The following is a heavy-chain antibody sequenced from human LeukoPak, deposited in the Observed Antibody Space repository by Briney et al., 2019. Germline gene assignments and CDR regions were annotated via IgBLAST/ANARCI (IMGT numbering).Heavy chain of an antibody. Sequence: GGSLRLSCAASGFTISDYWMSWVRQAPGKGLEWVANIEEDGSEKNYVDSAKGRFTISRDNAKNSLYLQMNSLRAEDTAVYYCARANDYIDYWGQGVLVTVSS. V-gene: IGHV3-7*01. CDR2: IEEDGSEK. CDR1: GFTISDYW. J-gene: IGHJ4*02. CDR3: ARANDYIDY.